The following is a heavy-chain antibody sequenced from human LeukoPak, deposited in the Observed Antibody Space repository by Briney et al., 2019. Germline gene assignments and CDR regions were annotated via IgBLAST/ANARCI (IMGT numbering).Heavy chain of an antibody. D-gene: IGHD6-13*01. V-gene: IGHV1-8*01. J-gene: IGHJ5*02. CDR3: ARSLDGSSWFRNAHSWFDP. CDR2: MNPNSGNT. CDR1: GYTFTSYD. Sequence: ASVKVSCKASGYTFTSYDINWVRQATGPGLEWMGGMNPNSGNTGYAQKFQGRVTMTRNTSISTAYMELSSLRSEDTAVYYCARSLDGSSWFRNAHSWFDPWGQGTLVTVSS.